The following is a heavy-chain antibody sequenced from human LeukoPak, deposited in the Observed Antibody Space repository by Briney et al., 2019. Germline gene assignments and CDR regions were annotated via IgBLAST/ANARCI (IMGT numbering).Heavy chain of an antibody. CDR3: ARLPQYGDSSFDY. J-gene: IGHJ4*02. CDR2: IYYSGST. Sequence: SETLSLTCTVSGGSISSYYWSWIRQPPGKGLEWIGYIYYSGSTNYNPSLKSRVTISVDTSKNQFSLKLSSVTAADTAVYYCARLPQYGDSSFDYWGQGTLVTVSS. V-gene: IGHV4-59*12. CDR1: GGSISSYY. D-gene: IGHD4-17*01.